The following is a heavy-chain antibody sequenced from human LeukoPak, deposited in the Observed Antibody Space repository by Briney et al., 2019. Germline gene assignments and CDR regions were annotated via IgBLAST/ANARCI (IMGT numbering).Heavy chain of an antibody. CDR2: ISAYSGNT. Sequence: ASVKVSCKASGYTFTNYVINWVRQAPGQGLEWMGWISAYSGNTNYAQKLQGRVTMTTDTSRSTAYMELRSLRSDDTAVYYCARGGGVRPSDYWGQGTLVTVSS. D-gene: IGHD3-10*01. CDR1: GYTFTNYV. CDR3: ARGGGVRPSDY. J-gene: IGHJ4*02. V-gene: IGHV1-18*01.